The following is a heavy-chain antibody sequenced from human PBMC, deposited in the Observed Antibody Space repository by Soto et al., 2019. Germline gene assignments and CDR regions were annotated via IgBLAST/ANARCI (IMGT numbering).Heavy chain of an antibody. J-gene: IGHJ4*02. CDR1: GGSISSYY. V-gene: IGHV4-59*01. CDR3: ARQTRYFDY. Sequence: SSETLSLTCTVSGGSISSYYWSWIRQPPGKGLEWIGYIYYSGSTNYNPSLKSRVTISVDTSKNQFSLKLSSVTAADTAVYYCARQTRYFDYWGQGTLVTVSS. CDR2: IYYSGST.